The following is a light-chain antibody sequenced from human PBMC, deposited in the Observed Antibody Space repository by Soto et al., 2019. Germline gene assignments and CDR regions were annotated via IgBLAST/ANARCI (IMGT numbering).Light chain of an antibody. CDR1: QSVSNSY. Sequence: LVLTHSPCTLSFSRARTSTLSGSASQSVSNSYLAWYQQKPGQAPRLLIFGASSRATGIPDRFTGSGSGTDFTLTVGRLEPEDFALYYCQQYGSSPRTFGQGTKVDIK. CDR2: GAS. J-gene: IGKJ1*01. V-gene: IGKV3-20*01. CDR3: QQYGSSPRT.